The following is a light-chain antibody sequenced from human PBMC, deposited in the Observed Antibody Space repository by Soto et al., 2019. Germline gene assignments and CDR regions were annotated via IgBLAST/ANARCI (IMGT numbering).Light chain of an antibody. Sequence: QSALTQPASVSGSPGQSITISCTGTSSDIGGYNYVSWFQQHPGKAPQLMIYEVTNRPSGVSDRFSGSKSGNTASLTISGLQTEDEDDYYCSSYTSSSTWVFGGGTKVTVL. CDR3: SSYTSSSTWV. J-gene: IGLJ3*02. V-gene: IGLV2-14*01. CDR2: EVT. CDR1: SSDIGGYNY.